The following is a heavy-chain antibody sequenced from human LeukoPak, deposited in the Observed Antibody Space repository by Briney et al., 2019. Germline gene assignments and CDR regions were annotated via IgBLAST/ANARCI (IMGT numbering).Heavy chain of an antibody. CDR3: AREAIDAFDI. CDR2: MPNSDGTI. J-gene: IGHJ3*02. V-gene: IGHV3-48*03. CDR1: GFTFRNYE. Sequence: PGGSLRLSCAASGFTFRNYEMNWVRQAPGKGLEWVSYMPNSDGTIYYADSVKGRFTMSRDNAKNSLYLQMNSLRGEDTAVYYCAREAIDAFDIWGQGTMVTVSS.